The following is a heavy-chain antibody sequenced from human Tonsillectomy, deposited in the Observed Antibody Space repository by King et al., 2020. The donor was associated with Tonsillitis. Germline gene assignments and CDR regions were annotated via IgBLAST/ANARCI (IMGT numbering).Heavy chain of an antibody. V-gene: IGHV5-51*01. CDR3: ASSLGERYCSSTSCYKKGRYYYYGMDV. CDR1: GYSFTSYW. CDR2: IYPGDSDT. Sequence: QLVQSGAEVKKPGESLKISCKGSGYSFTSYWIGWVRQMPGKGLEWMGIIYPGDSDTRYSPSFQGQVTISADKSISTAYLQWSSLKASDTAMYYCASSLGERYCSSTSCYKKGRYYYYGMDVWGHGTTVTVSS. D-gene: IGHD2-2*01. J-gene: IGHJ6*02.